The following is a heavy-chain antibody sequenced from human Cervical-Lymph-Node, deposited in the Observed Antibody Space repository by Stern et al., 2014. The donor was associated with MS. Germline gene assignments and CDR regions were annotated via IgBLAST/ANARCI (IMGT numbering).Heavy chain of an antibody. V-gene: IGHV3-53*01. CDR2: ITNVGST. D-gene: IGHD1-1*01. CDR1: WFTVSRDY. J-gene: IGHJ4*02. Sequence: EVQLVESGGGVIQPGGSLRLSCTASWFTVSRDYMTWVRQAPGKGLAWVSLITNVGSTFYTDSVKGRFTISRDDSKNTVYLHMTSLRAEDTAMYYCARDTSSPERSDWWGQGTLVTVSS. CDR3: ARDTSSPERSDW.